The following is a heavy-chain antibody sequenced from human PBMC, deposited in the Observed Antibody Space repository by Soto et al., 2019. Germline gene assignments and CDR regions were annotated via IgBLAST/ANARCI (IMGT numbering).Heavy chain of an antibody. Sequence: QVQLQESGPGLVKPSQTLSLTCTVSGGSISSGGHYWNWIHQHPGKGLEWIGYIYYSGSTYYNPSLKSRVTISVDTSKNQFSLKLSSVTAADTAVYYCARDQAYDYTSPGDYYYYGMDVWGQGTTVTVSS. J-gene: IGHJ6*02. CDR2: IYYSGST. CDR3: ARDQAYDYTSPGDYYYYGMDV. CDR1: GGSISSGGHY. V-gene: IGHV4-31*03. D-gene: IGHD4-4*01.